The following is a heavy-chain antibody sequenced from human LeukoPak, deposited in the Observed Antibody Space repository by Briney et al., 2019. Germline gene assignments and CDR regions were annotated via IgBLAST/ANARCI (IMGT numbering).Heavy chain of an antibody. J-gene: IGHJ6*02. V-gene: IGHV3-33*01. CDR2: IWYDGSNK. D-gene: IGHD2/OR15-2a*01. CDR3: ARARIRGTYYYYGMDV. CDR1: GFTFSSYG. Sequence: GGSLRPSCAASGFTFSSYGMHWVRQAPGKGLEWVAVIWYDGSNKYYADSVKGRFTISRDNSKNTLYLQMNSLRAEDTAVYYCARARIRGTYYYYGMDVWGQGTTVTVSS.